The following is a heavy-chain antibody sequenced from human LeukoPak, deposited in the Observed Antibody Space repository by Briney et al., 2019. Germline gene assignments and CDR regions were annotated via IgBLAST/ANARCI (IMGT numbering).Heavy chain of an antibody. D-gene: IGHD3-10*01. CDR3: ARDPRGAMNWFDP. V-gene: IGHV1-69*13. CDR1: GGTFSSYA. J-gene: IGHJ5*02. CDR2: IIPIFGTA. Sequence: SVKVSCKASGGTFSSYAISWVRQAPGQGLEWMGGIIPIFGTANYAQKFQGRVTITADESTSTAYMELSSLRSEDTAVYYCARDPRGAMNWFDPWGQGTLVTVSS.